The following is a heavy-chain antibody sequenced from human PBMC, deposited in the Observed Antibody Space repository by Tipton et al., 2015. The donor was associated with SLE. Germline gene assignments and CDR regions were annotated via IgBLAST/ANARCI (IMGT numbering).Heavy chain of an antibody. J-gene: IGHJ3*02. CDR3: AGHPQWIDAFDI. Sequence: LRLSCTVSGGSISSSSYYWGWSRQPPGKGLEWIGSIYYSGSTYYNPSLRSRVTIYVNTSKNQFSLMLSSVTDADTAVYYCAGHPQWIDAFDIWGQGTMVTVSS. V-gene: IGHV4-39*01. D-gene: IGHD2-2*03. CDR1: GGSISSSSYY. CDR2: IYYSGST.